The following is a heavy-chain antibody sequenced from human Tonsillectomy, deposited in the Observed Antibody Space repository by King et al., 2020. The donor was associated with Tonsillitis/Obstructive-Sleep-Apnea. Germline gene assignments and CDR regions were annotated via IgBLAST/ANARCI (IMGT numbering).Heavy chain of an antibody. V-gene: IGHV3-33*01. CDR3: ARGRPGYIGYFDY. Sequence: QLVQSGGGVVQPGRSLRLSCAASGFTFSSYGMHWVRQAPGKGLEWVAVIWYDGSNKYYADSVKGRFTISRDNSKNTLYLQMNSLRAEDTAVYYCARGRPGYIGYFDYWGQGTLVTVSS. D-gene: IGHD3-16*02. J-gene: IGHJ4*02. CDR1: GFTFSSYG. CDR2: IWYDGSNK.